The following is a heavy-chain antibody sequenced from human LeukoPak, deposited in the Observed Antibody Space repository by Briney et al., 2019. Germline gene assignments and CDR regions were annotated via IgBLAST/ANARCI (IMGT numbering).Heavy chain of an antibody. D-gene: IGHD5-18*01. CDR3: ARGGFGDTAMVRNRCLDY. Sequence: GGSLRLSCAASGFTFSSYSMNWVRQAPGKGLEWVSSISSSSSYIYYADSVKGRFTISRDNAKNSLYLQMNSLRAEDTALYYCARGGFGDTAMVRNRCLDYWGQGTLVTVSS. CDR2: ISSSSSYI. CDR1: GFTFSSYS. J-gene: IGHJ4*02. V-gene: IGHV3-21*04.